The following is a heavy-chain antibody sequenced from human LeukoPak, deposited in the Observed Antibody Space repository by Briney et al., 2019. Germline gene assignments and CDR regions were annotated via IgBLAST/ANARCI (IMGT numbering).Heavy chain of an antibody. J-gene: IGHJ4*02. D-gene: IGHD6-13*01. V-gene: IGHV4-39*01. CDR2: IYYSGST. CDR3: ARHDPYSSSWPPGNDY. CDR1: GYSISSSYY. Sequence: KPSETLSLTCAVSGYSISSSYYWGWIRQPPGKGLEWIGSIYYSGSTYYNPSLKSRVTISVDTSKNQFSLKLSSVTAADTAVYYCARHDPYSSSWPPGNDYWGQGTLVTVSS.